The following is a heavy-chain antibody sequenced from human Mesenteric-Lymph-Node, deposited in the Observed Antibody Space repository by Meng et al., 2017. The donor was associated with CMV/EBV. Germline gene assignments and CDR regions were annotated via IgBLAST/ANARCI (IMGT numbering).Heavy chain of an antibody. CDR2: VYYSGGT. CDR1: GGSFSGYY. J-gene: IGHJ4*02. CDR3: ARTPPGGSYRFDY. D-gene: IGHD1-26*01. Sequence: SETLSLTCAVYGGSFSGYYWSWIRQPPGKGLQWIGYVYYSGGTNYNPSLKSRITVSVDTSKNQCSLKLSSVTAADTAVYYCARTPPGGSYRFDYWGQGSLVTVSS. V-gene: IGHV4-59*01.